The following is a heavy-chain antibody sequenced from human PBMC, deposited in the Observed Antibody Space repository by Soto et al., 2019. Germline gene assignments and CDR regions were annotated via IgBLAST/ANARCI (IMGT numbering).Heavy chain of an antibody. V-gene: IGHV1-8*01. CDR1: GYTFTSYD. Sequence: EASVKVSCKASGYTFTSYDINWVRQATGQGLEYLGWINPNSGNTGYVQKFKGRVTMTRNTSINTAYMELNSLRSEDTAVYYCAKSSGYYDFWSGYYTPYYYYGMDVWGQGTTVTVSS. CDR3: AKSSGYYDFWSGYYTPYYYYGMDV. CDR2: INPNSGNT. D-gene: IGHD3-3*01. J-gene: IGHJ6*02.